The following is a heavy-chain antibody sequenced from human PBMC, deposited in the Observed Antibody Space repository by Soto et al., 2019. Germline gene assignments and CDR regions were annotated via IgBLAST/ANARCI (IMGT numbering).Heavy chain of an antibody. D-gene: IGHD2-2*01. CDR2: INHSGST. CDR3: AKIKSYCSSTSCSKNWFDP. V-gene: IGHV4-34*01. J-gene: IGHJ5*02. CDR1: GGSFSGYY. Sequence: PSETLSLTCAVYGGSFSGYYWSWIRQPPGKGLEWIGEINHSGSTNYNPSLKSRVTVSVDTSKNQFSLKLSSVTAADTAVYYCAKIKSYCSSTSCSKNWFDPWGQGTLVTVSS.